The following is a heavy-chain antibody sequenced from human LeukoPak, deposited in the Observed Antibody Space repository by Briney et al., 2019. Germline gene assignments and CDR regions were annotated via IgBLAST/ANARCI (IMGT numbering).Heavy chain of an antibody. CDR1: GYTFTSYG. Sequence: ASVKVSCKASGYTFTSYGISWVRQAPGQGLEWMGWISAYNGNTNYAQKLQGRVTMTTDTSTSTAYMELRSLRSDDTAVYYCARVDSDSGFPFVEYFQHWGQGTLVTVPS. V-gene: IGHV1-18*01. CDR3: ARVDSDSGFPFVEYFQH. J-gene: IGHJ1*01. D-gene: IGHD6-19*01. CDR2: ISAYNGNT.